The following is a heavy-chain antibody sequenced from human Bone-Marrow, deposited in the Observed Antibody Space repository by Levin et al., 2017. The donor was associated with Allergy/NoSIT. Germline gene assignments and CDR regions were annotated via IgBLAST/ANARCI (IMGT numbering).Heavy chain of an antibody. D-gene: IGHD4-23*01. CDR2: ITSDSDGTYI. Sequence: KAGGSLRLSCAASGFGFRNYAMNWVRQAPGKGLEWVSSITSDSDGTYIYYADSVRGRFTISRDDAKDSLFLQMNSLRAEDSAVYYCAKGPRWVPLGWFDPWGQGTLVTVSS. J-gene: IGHJ5*02. CDR1: GFGFRNYA. V-gene: IGHV3-21*01. CDR3: AKGPRWVPLGWFDP.